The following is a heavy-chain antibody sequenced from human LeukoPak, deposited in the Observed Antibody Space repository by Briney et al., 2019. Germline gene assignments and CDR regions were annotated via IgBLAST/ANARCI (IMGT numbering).Heavy chain of an antibody. CDR2: ISGSDDST. Sequence: GGSLSLSCAASGFIFCNYAMTWVRQAPGKGMEWVSTISGSDDSTFYADSVRGRFTISRDNSKNTLYLQMNSLRAEDTAVYYCAKSRSGGGSCYNYWGQGTLVTVSS. CDR3: AKSRSGGGSCYNY. CDR1: GFIFCNYA. J-gene: IGHJ4*02. V-gene: IGHV3-23*01. D-gene: IGHD2-15*01.